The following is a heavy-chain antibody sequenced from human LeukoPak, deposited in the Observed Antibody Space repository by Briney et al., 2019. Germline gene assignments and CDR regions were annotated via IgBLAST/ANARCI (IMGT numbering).Heavy chain of an antibody. CDR1: GFTFDDYA. CDR2: ITWNTGII. J-gene: IGHJ3*02. D-gene: IGHD6-19*01. V-gene: IGHV3-9*01. Sequence: GRSLRLSCAASGFTFDDYAMHWVRQAPGKGLEWVSGITWNTGIIGYADSVKGRFTISRDNAKNSLHLQMSSLRAEDTALYYCAKEIYRSVWHDAFDIWGQGTMVTVSS. CDR3: AKEIYRSVWHDAFDI.